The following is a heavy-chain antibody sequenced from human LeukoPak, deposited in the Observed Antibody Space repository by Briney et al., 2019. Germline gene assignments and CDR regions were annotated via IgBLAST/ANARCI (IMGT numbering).Heavy chain of an antibody. CDR2: ISAYNGNT. J-gene: IGHJ4*02. Sequence: ASVKVSCKASGYTFTSYGISWVRQAPGQGLEWMGWISAYNGNTNYAQKLQGRVTMTTDTSTSTAYMELRSLRSDDTVVYHCRVARLRVGFDYWGQGTLVPVSS. V-gene: IGHV1-18*01. D-gene: IGHD5-12*01. CDR3: RVARLRVGFDY. CDR1: GYTFTSYG.